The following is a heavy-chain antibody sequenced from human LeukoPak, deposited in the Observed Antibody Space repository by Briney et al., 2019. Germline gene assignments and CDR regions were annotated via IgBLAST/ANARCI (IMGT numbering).Heavy chain of an antibody. CDR3: ARSYNWFDP. Sequence: SETPSLTRTVSGGSINMSTYYWGWIRQPPGKGLEWIGSIYYSGITYYNPSLKSRITISVDTSKNQFSLKLSSVTAADTSVYHCARSYNWFDPWGQGTLVTVSS. CDR2: IYYSGIT. CDR1: GGSINMSTYY. J-gene: IGHJ5*02. V-gene: IGHV4-39*01.